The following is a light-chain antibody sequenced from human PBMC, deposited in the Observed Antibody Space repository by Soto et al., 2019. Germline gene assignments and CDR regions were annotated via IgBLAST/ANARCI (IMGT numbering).Light chain of an antibody. CDR3: AAWNDSLNGVV. V-gene: IGLV1-44*01. CDR1: SSTIGSKT. CDR2: TTN. Sequence: QSVLTQPPSASGTPGQRVTISCSGSSSTIGSKTLNWYQHLPGSAPTHLIYTTNQRPSWVPDRFSGSKSGASASLAISGLLPDEEEDDYCAAWNDSLNGVVFGGGTKVTVL. J-gene: IGLJ3*02.